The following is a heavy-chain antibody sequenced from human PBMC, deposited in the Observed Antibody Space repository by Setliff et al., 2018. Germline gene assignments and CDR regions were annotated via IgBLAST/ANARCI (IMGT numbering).Heavy chain of an antibody. CDR1: GGSFSGYY. CDR3: ARGRLGIFLNAFDI. J-gene: IGHJ3*02. D-gene: IGHD7-27*01. CDR2: INHSGST. Sequence: SETLSLTCAVYGGSFSGYYWSWIRQPPGKGLEWIGEINHSGSTNYNPSLKSRVTVSVDTSKNQFSLKLSSVTAADTAVYYCARGRLGIFLNAFDIWGQGTMVTVSS. V-gene: IGHV4-34*01.